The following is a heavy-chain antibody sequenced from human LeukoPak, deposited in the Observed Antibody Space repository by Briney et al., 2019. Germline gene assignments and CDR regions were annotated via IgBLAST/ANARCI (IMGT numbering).Heavy chain of an antibody. J-gene: IGHJ6*03. CDR3: ARGRRGYSYGYHYYYMDV. CDR2: INHSGST. Sequence: SETLSLTCAVYGGSFSGYYWSWIRQPPGKGLEWIGEINHSGSTNYNPSLKSRVIISVDTSKNQFSLKPSSVTAADTAVYYCARGRRGYSYGYHYYYMDVWGKGTTVTVSS. CDR1: GGSFSGYY. D-gene: IGHD5-18*01. V-gene: IGHV4-34*01.